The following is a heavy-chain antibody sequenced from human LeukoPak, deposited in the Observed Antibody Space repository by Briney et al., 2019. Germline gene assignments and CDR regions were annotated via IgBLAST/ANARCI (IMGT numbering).Heavy chain of an antibody. CDR3: ARITYDFWSGYYMPDDP. Sequence: ASVKVSCKASGYTFTNYGISWVRQAPGQGLEWMGWISIYNGNTDYAQKLRGRVTMTTDTSTSTAYMELRSLRSDDTAVYYCARITYDFWSGYYMPDDPWGEGTLVTVSS. CDR1: GYTFTNYG. D-gene: IGHD3-3*01. J-gene: IGHJ5*02. V-gene: IGHV1-18*01. CDR2: ISIYNGNT.